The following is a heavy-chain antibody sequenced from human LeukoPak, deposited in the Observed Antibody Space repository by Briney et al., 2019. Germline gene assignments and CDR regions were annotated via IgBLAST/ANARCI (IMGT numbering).Heavy chain of an antibody. J-gene: IGHJ4*02. CDR3: ARGRGWYDY. D-gene: IGHD6-19*01. CDR1: GGSISSYY. CDR2: ISSSGSTI. Sequence: LSLTCTVSGGSISSYYWSWIRQAPGKGLEWVSYISSSGSTIYYADSVKGRFTISRDNAKNSLYLQMNSLRAEDTAVYYCARGRGWYDYWGQGTLVTVSS. V-gene: IGHV3-11*01.